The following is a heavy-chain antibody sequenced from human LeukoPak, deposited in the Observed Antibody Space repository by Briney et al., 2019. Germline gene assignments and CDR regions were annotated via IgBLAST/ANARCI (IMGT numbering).Heavy chain of an antibody. D-gene: IGHD6-13*01. J-gene: IGHJ6*02. Sequence: SETLSLTCTVSGGSISSGGYYWSWIRQHPGKGLEWIGYIYYSGSTYYNPSLKSRATISVDTSKNQFSLKLSSVTAADTAVYYCARARYSSSYNYYGMDVWGQGTTVTVSS. CDR2: IYYSGST. CDR1: GGSISSGGYY. CDR3: ARARYSSSYNYYGMDV. V-gene: IGHV4-31*03.